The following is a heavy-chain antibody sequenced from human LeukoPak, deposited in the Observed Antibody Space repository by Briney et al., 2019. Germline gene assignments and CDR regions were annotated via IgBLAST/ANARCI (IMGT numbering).Heavy chain of an antibody. J-gene: IGHJ4*02. V-gene: IGHV3-23*01. CDR2: ISGSGGST. Sequence: PGGSLRLSCAASGFTFSSYWMSWVRQAPGKGLEWVSAISGSGGSTYYADSVKGRFTISRDNSKNTLYLQMNSLRAEDTAVYYCAKDPRLTMIVVVPGVFDYWGQGTLVTVSS. CDR3: AKDPRLTMIVVVPGVFDY. CDR1: GFTFSSYW. D-gene: IGHD3-22*01.